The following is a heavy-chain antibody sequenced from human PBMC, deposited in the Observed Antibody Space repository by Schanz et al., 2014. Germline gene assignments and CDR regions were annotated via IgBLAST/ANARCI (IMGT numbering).Heavy chain of an antibody. CDR1: GYTFTNHY. CDR3: ARESVSRTRLFDP. Sequence: QLVQSGSDLKKPGASVKVSCKASGYTFTNHYLHWVRQAPGQGLEWMGRISPSSGGTNYAQNFQGRVTMTKDTSINTVYMELSTLTSDDTAVYYCARESVSRTRLFDPWGQGTLVTVSS. D-gene: IGHD3-3*01. CDR2: ISPSSGGT. J-gene: IGHJ5*02. V-gene: IGHV1-2*06.